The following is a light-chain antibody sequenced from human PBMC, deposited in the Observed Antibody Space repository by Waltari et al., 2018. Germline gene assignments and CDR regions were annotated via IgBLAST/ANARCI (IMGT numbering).Light chain of an antibody. CDR3: QHYVRLPAT. J-gene: IGKJ1*01. CDR1: QSVRRT. Sequence: EIVLTQSPGPLPLSPGERATLPCRASQSVRRTLAWYQQKTGQAPRLLIYGASTRATGIPERFSGSGSGTDFSLTISRLEPEDFAVYYCQHYVRLPATFGQGTKVEIK. CDR2: GAS. V-gene: IGKV3-20*01.